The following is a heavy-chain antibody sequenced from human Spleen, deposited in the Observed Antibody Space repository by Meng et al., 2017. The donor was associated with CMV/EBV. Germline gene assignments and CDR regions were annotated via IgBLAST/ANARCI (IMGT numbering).Heavy chain of an antibody. Sequence: GGSLRLSCAASGFTFSGSAMHWVRQASGKGLEWVGRMRSKANSYATAYAASVKGRFTISRDDSNNTAYLHMNSLKTEDTAVYYCTRYQDIVVVTAAMEPYYYGMDVWGQGTTVTVSS. V-gene: IGHV3-73*01. CDR1: GFTFSGSA. CDR3: TRYQDIVVVTAAMEPYYYGMDV. D-gene: IGHD2-2*01. CDR2: MRSKANSYAT. J-gene: IGHJ6*02.